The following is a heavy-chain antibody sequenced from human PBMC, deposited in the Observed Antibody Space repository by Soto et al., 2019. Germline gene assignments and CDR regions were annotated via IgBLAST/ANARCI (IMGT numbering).Heavy chain of an antibody. Sequence: QVQLVQSGAEVKKPGASVKVSCKASGYTFTSYDINWVRQATGQGLEWMGWMNPNSGNTGYAQKFQGRVTMTRNTTISTAYMELSSLRSEDTAVYYCAYSSSSAVYYYYGMDVWGQGTTVTVSS. CDR1: GYTFTSYD. J-gene: IGHJ6*02. CDR2: MNPNSGNT. V-gene: IGHV1-8*01. CDR3: AYSSSSAVYYYYGMDV. D-gene: IGHD6-6*01.